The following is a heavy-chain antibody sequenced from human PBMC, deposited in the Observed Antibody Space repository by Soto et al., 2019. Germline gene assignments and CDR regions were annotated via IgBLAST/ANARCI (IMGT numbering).Heavy chain of an antibody. J-gene: IGHJ4*02. Sequence: EVQLVESGGGLIQPGGSLRLSCAASGFTFSVYWMHWVRQGPEKGLMWVSRINSEGSDAVYADSVKGRFTISRDNTKNTLYLKMNSLRFEDTAVYYCARDPLYYGAGLDDWGQGTPVTVSS. CDR1: GFTFSVYW. CDR3: ARDPLYYGAGLDD. CDR2: INSEGSDA. D-gene: IGHD3-3*01. V-gene: IGHV3-74*01.